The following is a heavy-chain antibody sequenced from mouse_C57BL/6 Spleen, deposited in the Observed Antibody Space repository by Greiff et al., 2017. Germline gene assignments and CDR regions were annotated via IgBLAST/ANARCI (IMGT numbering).Heavy chain of an antibody. Sequence: EVMLVESEGGLVQPGSSMKLSCTASGFTFSDYYMAWVRQVPEKGLEWVANINYDGSSTYYLDSLKSRFIISRDNAKNILYLQMSSLKSEDTATYYCARVYDYFFDCWGQGTTLTVSS. D-gene: IGHD2-3*01. V-gene: IGHV5-16*01. CDR3: ARVYDYFFDC. J-gene: IGHJ2*01. CDR1: GFTFSDYY. CDR2: INYDGSST.